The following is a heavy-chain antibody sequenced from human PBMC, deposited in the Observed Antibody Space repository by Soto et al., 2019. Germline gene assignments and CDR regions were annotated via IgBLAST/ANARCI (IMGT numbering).Heavy chain of an antibody. CDR1: GFTFSSYS. CDR2: ISSSSSYI. V-gene: IGHV3-21*01. J-gene: IGHJ6*02. D-gene: IGHD1-26*01. CDR3: ARVKSGSYPTGDYGIDV. Sequence: EVQLVESGGGLVKPGGSLRLSCAASGFTFSSYSMNWVRQAPGKGLEWVSSISSSSSYIYYADSVKGRFTISRDNAKNSLYLQMNSLRAEDTAVYYCARVKSGSYPTGDYGIDVWGQGTTVTVSS.